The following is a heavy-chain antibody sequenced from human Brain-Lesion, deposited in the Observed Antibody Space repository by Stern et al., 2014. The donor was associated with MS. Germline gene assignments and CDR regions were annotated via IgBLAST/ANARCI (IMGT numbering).Heavy chain of an antibody. Sequence: VHLVESGAEVKKPGASVKVSCKTSGYIFTGYYIHWVRQAPGQGLEWMAWINPNTGATKYAQKFQGRVTMSRDTSISTAYVELSSLTSDDTAVYYCARDQRGITIFGVVTDYYYLGMDVWGQGTTVTVSS. V-gene: IGHV1-2*02. CDR1: GYIFTGYY. CDR3: ARDQRGITIFGVVTDYYYLGMDV. CDR2: INPNTGAT. J-gene: IGHJ6*02. D-gene: IGHD3-3*01.